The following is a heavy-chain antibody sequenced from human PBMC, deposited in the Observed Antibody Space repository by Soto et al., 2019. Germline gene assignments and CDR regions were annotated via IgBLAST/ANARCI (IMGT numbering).Heavy chain of an antibody. D-gene: IGHD2-2*01. CDR3: GRCTSTSCHLGSDY. Sequence: VQLVESGGGLVQPGGSLRLSCAASGFTFSSYAMNWVRQAPGKGLEWVALISHDGINKYYADSVRGRFTISRDSSMNTLYLQMNSLRAADTAVYYCGRCTSTSCHLGSDYWGQGTLVTVSS. J-gene: IGHJ4*02. CDR1: GFTFSSYA. V-gene: IGHV3-30-3*01. CDR2: ISHDGINK.